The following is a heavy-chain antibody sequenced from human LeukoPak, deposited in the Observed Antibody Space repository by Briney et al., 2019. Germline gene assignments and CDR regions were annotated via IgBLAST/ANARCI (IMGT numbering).Heavy chain of an antibody. CDR1: GYTFTSYY. D-gene: IGHD5-12*01. CDR2: INPSGGST. Sequence: GASVKVSCKASGYTFTSYYMHWVRQAPGQGLEWMGIINPSGGSTSYAQKFQGRVTMTRNTSISTAYMELSSLRSEDTAVYYCARQDGYDLNWFDPWGQGTLVTVSS. V-gene: IGHV1-46*01. J-gene: IGHJ5*02. CDR3: ARQDGYDLNWFDP.